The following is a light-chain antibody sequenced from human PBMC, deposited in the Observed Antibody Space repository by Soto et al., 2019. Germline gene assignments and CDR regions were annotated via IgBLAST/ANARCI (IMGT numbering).Light chain of an antibody. CDR3: QSYDKDFNWV. V-gene: IGLV1-40*01. Sequence: QPVLTQPPSVSGAPGQRVTISCTGSGSNIGAGYDVHWYQHLPGTAPRLVIYENTKRPSGVPGRFSASKAGASASLAIAGLQEEDEADYYCQSYDKDFNWVFGGGTKLTVL. CDR1: GSNIGAGYD. J-gene: IGLJ3*02. CDR2: ENT.